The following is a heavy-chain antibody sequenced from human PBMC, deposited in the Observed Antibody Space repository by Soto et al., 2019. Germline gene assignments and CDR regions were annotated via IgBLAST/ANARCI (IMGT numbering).Heavy chain of an antibody. CDR3: AKSEQWLNYFDY. CDR1: GFTFDDYA. V-gene: IGHV3-9*01. Sequence: SLKISCAASGFTFDDYAMHWVRQAPGKGLEWVSGISWNSGSIGYADSVKGRFTISRDNAKNSLYLQMNSLRAEDTALYYCAKSEQWLNYFDYWGQGTLVTVSS. D-gene: IGHD6-19*01. CDR2: ISWNSGSI. J-gene: IGHJ4*02.